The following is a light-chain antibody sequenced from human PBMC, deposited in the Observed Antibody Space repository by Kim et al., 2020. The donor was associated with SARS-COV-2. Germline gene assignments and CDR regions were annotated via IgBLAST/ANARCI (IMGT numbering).Light chain of an antibody. CDR1: TSDIWGYNY. V-gene: IGLV2-8*01. Sequence: QSTTISCTGSTSDIWGYNYVSWYQQHPGKAPKLMIYEVGERPSGVPDRFSGSKSGNTASLTVSGLQAEYEAGYYCSSYAGSNIVVFGGGTQLTVL. CDR3: SSYAGSNIVV. J-gene: IGLJ2*01. CDR2: EVG.